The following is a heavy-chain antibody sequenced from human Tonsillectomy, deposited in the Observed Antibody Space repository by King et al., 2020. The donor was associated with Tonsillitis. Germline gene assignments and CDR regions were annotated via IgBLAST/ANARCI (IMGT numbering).Heavy chain of an antibody. J-gene: IGHJ5*02. CDR3: ARDGGYCGGDCYSGFDL. Sequence: VQLQESGPGLVKPSETLSLTCTVSGGPVSNYYWSWIRQPPGKGLEWIGYFYYSGSTNYSPSLKSRVTISADMSKNQLSLRLGSVTAADTAVYYCARDGGYCGGDCYSGFDLWGQGSLVIVSS. CDR1: GGPVSNYY. D-gene: IGHD2-21*02. V-gene: IGHV4-59*02. CDR2: FYYSGST.